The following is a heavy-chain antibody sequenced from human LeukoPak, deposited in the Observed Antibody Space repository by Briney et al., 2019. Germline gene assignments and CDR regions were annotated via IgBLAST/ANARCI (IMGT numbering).Heavy chain of an antibody. V-gene: IGHV3-49*03. J-gene: IGHJ6*03. CDR1: GFTFGDYA. Sequence: GGSLRLSCTASGFTFGDYAMSWFRQAPGKRLEWVGFIRSKAYGGTTEYAASVKGRFTISRDDSKSIAYLQMNSLKTEDTAVYYCTRDKDYDFWSGYYTYYYYYMDVWGKGTTVTVSS. CDR3: TRDKDYDFWSGYYTYYYYYMDV. CDR2: IRSKAYGGTT. D-gene: IGHD3-3*01.